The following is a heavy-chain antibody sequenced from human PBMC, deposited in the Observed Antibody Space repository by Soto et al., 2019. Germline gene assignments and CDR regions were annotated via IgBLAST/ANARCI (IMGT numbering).Heavy chain of an antibody. V-gene: IGHV4-34*01. D-gene: IGHD3-10*01. J-gene: IGHJ5*02. CDR3: AKRRGKYYGSGSLNWFDP. Sequence: SETLSLTCAVYGGSFSGYYWSWIRQPPGKGLEWIGEINHSGSTNYNPSLKSRVTISVDTSKNQFSLKLSSVTAADTAVYYCAKRRGKYYGSGSLNWFDPWGQGTLVTVSS. CDR1: GGSFSGYY. CDR2: INHSGST.